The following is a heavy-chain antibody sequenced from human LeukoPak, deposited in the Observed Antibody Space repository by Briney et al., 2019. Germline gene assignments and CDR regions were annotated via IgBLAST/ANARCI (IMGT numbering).Heavy chain of an antibody. CDR2: ISYDGSNK. CDR3: ARARIFDY. CDR1: GFTFSNYA. V-gene: IGHV3-30-3*01. J-gene: IGHJ4*02. D-gene: IGHD2/OR15-2a*01. Sequence: TGGSLRLSCAASGFTFSNYAMHWVRQAPGKGLEWVAVISYDGSNKYYADSVKGRFTISRDNSKNTLYLQMNSLRAEDTAVYYCARARIFDYWGQGTLVTVSS.